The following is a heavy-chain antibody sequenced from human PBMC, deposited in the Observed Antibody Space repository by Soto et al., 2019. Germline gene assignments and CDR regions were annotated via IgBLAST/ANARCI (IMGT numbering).Heavy chain of an antibody. CDR2: IKSKTDGGTT. V-gene: IGHV3-15*01. D-gene: IGHD3-10*01. J-gene: IGHJ4*02. CDR1: GFTFSNAW. Sequence: EVQLVESGGGLVKPGGSLRLSCAASGFTFSNAWMSWVRQAPGKGLEWVGRIKSKTDGGTTDYAAPVKGRFTISRDDSKNTLYLQRNSLKTEDTAVYYCTTAHYYGSGSYYRVDYWGQGTLVTVSS. CDR3: TTAHYYGSGSYYRVDY.